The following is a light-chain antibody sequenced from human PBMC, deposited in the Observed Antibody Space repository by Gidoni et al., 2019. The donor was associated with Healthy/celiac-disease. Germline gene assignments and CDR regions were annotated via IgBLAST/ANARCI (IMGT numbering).Light chain of an antibody. V-gene: IGLV3-25*03. Sequence: SDELTQPPSVSVSPGQTARIPCSGDALPKQYAYWYQQKPGQAPVLGIYKDSERPSGIPERFSGSSSGTTVTLTISGVQAEDEADYYCQSADSSGTYPGVVFGGWTKLTVL. J-gene: IGLJ2*01. CDR2: KDS. CDR3: QSADSSGTYPGVV. CDR1: ALPKQY.